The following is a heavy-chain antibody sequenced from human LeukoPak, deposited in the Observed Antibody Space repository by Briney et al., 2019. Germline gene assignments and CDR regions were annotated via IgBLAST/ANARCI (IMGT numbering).Heavy chain of an antibody. Sequence: SETLSLTCVVYGGSFSGYYWSWIRQPPGKGLEWIGYIYYSGSTNYNPSLKSRVTISVDTSKNQFSLKLSSVTAADTAVYYCARHKWELKFDYWGQGTLVTVSS. J-gene: IGHJ4*02. CDR1: GGSFSGYY. CDR3: ARHKWELKFDY. V-gene: IGHV4-59*08. CDR2: IYYSGST. D-gene: IGHD1-26*01.